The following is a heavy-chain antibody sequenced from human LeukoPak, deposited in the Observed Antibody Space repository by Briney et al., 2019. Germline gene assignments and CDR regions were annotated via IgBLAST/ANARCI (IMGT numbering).Heavy chain of an antibody. V-gene: IGHV3-23*01. CDR2: IRNSGGST. Sequence: GGSLRLSCAASGFTFSSYAMTWVRQAPGKGLDWVSSIRNSGGSTDYADSVKGRFTTSRDNSKNTLYLQMNNLRAEDTAVYYCAKWGFTSCYTGCRYFYMDVWGTGTTVTVSS. J-gene: IGHJ6*03. CDR1: GFTFSSYA. CDR3: AKWGFTSCYTGCRYFYMDV. D-gene: IGHD2-2*02.